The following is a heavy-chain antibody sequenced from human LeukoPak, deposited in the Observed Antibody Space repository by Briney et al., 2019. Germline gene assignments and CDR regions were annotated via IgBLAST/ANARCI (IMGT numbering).Heavy chain of an antibody. CDR1: GFIFSNYA. CDR3: AREGPFGGVIVNFDY. Sequence: GGSLRLSCAASGFIFSNYAMSWVRQTPGKGLEWVSIISASGDSTYYADSVKDRFTISRDNSKNTLFLQMDSLRAEDTAMYYCAREGPFGGVIVNFDYWGQGTLVTVSS. D-gene: IGHD3-16*02. J-gene: IGHJ4*02. CDR2: ISASGDST. V-gene: IGHV3-23*01.